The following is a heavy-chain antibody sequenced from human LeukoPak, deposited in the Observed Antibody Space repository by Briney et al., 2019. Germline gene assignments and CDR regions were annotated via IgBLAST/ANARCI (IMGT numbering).Heavy chain of an antibody. D-gene: IGHD5-12*01. J-gene: IGHJ4*02. V-gene: IGHV1-69*13. CDR2: IIPVFGTP. CDR3: ARGGGYSGYDYFVV. Sequence: SVKVSCKASGFTFSTSSITWVRQAPGQGLEWMGAIIPVFGTPNYARKFQGRVTITADESSSTAYLELSSLTSEDTAVFYCARGGGYSGYDYFVVWGQGTLITVSS. CDR1: GFTFSTSS.